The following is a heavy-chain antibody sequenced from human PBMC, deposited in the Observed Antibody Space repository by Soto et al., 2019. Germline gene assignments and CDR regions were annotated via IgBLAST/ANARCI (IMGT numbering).Heavy chain of an antibody. CDR1: GFTFSSYA. CDR3: AKVFYYYDSSGYYYFDY. J-gene: IGHJ4*02. V-gene: IGHV3-23*01. CDR2: ISGSGSTI. D-gene: IGHD3-22*01. Sequence: HPEGSLRLSCAASGFTFSSYAVSWVRQAPGKGPEWISSISGSGSTIYYADSVKGRFTISRDNSKNTLYLQMSSLRAEDTAVYYCAKVFYYYDSSGYYYFDYWGQGTLVTVSS.